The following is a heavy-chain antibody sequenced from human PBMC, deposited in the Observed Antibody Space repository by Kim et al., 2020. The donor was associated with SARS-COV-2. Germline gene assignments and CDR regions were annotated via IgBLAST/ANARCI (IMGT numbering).Heavy chain of an antibody. Sequence: SETLSLTCTVSGGSISSYYWSWIRQPPGKGLEWIGYIYYSGSTNYNPSLKSRVTISVDTSKNQFSLKLSSVTAADTAVYYCARGVVRVPGTVVWFGELYDLYYFDYWGQGTLVTVSS. D-gene: IGHD3-10*01. J-gene: IGHJ4*02. CDR2: IYYSGST. CDR1: GGSISSYY. CDR3: ARGVVRVPGTVVWFGELYDLYYFDY. V-gene: IGHV4-59*01.